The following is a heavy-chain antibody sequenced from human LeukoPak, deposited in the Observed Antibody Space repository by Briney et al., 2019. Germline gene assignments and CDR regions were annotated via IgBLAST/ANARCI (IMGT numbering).Heavy chain of an antibody. V-gene: IGHV3-74*01. CDR3: ARGTSSGWYGPGGY. Sequence: GGSLRLSCAASGFTFSSYWMHWVRQALGKGLVWVSRINSDGSSTSYADSVKGRFTISRDNAKNTLYLQMNSLRAEDTAVYYCARGTSSGWYGPGGYWGQGTLVTVSS. J-gene: IGHJ4*02. CDR2: INSDGSST. D-gene: IGHD6-19*01. CDR1: GFTFSSYW.